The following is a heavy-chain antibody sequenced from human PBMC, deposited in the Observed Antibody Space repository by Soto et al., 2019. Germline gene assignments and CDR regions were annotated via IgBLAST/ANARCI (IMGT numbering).Heavy chain of an antibody. CDR3: AKAWAYGAYFDWLFAFDY. J-gene: IGHJ4*02. D-gene: IGHD3-9*01. V-gene: IGHV3-23*01. Sequence: PGGSLRLSCAASASIFKGHGMHWVRQAPGKGLEWVSAISGSGGSTYYADSVKGRFTISRDNSKNTLYLQMNSLRAEDTAVYYCAKAWAYGAYFDWLFAFDYWGQGTLVTVSS. CDR1: ASIFKGHG. CDR2: ISGSGGST.